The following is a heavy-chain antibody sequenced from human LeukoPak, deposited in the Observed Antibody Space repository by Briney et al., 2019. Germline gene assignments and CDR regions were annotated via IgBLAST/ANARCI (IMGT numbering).Heavy chain of an antibody. CDR2: IIPIFGTA. V-gene: IGHV1-69*13. D-gene: IGHD2-21*02. Sequence: SVKVSCTASGGTFSSYAISWVRQAPGQGLEWMGGIIPIFGTANYAQKFQGRVTITADESTSTACMELSSLRSEDTAVYYCARGRRLLPPGLWLDWGQGTLVTVSS. CDR3: ARGRRLLPPGLWLD. CDR1: GGTFSSYA. J-gene: IGHJ4*02.